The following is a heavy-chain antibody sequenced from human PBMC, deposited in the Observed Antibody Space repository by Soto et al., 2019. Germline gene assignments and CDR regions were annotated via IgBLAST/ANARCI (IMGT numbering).Heavy chain of an antibody. D-gene: IGHD6-19*01. CDR2: ISSSSSTI. V-gene: IGHV3-48*02. CDR3: ARSLSGWYLYYFDY. Sequence: GGSLRLSCAASGFTFSSYSMNWVRQAPGKGLEWVSYISSSSSTIYYADSVKGRFTISRDNAKNSLYLQMNSLRDEDTAVYYCARSLSGWYLYYFDYWGQGTLVTVSS. CDR1: GFTFSSYS. J-gene: IGHJ4*02.